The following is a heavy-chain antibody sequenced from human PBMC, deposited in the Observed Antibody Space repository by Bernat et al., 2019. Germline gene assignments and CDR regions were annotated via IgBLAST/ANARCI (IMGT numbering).Heavy chain of an antibody. V-gene: IGHV5-51*01. Sequence: EVQLVQSGAEVKKPGESLKISCKGSGYSFTSYWIGWVRQMPGKGLEWMGIIYPGDSDTRYSPSFQGQDTISAEKSMSPASLQWSSLKASDTDMYYCARDVPSRDYGDYEGRVGRYFDYWGQGPLVTVSS. CDR3: ARDVPSRDYGDYEGRVGRYFDY. D-gene: IGHD4-17*01. CDR2: IYPGDSDT. CDR1: GYSFTSYW. J-gene: IGHJ4*02.